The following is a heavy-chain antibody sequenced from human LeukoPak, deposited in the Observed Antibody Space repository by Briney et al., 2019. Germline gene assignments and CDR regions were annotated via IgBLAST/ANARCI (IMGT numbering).Heavy chain of an antibody. CDR1: GFTFSSYS. CDR3: ARMHYDSSGYGIDY. CDR2: ISSSSSYI. J-gene: IGHJ4*02. V-gene: IGHV3-21*01. Sequence: GGSLRLSCAASGFTFSSYSMNWVRQAPGKGLEWASSISSSSSYIYYADSVKGRFTISRDNAKNSLYLQMNSLRAEDTAVYYCARMHYDSSGYGIDYWGQGTLVTVSS. D-gene: IGHD3-22*01.